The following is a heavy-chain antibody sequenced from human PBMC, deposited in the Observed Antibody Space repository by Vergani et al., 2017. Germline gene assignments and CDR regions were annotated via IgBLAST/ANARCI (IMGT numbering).Heavy chain of an antibody. CDR2: IYTSGST. V-gene: IGHV4-61*02. D-gene: IGHD3-3*01. CDR1: GGSISSGSYY. CDR3: ARAANYDFWSGIEEYYFDY. J-gene: IGHJ4*02. Sequence: QVQLQESGPGLVKPSQTLSLTCTVSGGSISSGSYYWSWIRQPAGKGLEWIGRIYTSGSTNYNPSLKSRVTISVDTSKNHFSLKLSSVTAADTAVYYCARAANYDFWSGIEEYYFDYWGQGTLVTVSS.